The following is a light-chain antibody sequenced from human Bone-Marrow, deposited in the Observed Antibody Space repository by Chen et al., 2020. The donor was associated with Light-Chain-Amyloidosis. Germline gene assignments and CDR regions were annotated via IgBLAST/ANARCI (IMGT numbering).Light chain of an antibody. CDR1: QTISSNY. Sequence: EIVLTQSPGTLSLSPGEGANLSCRASQTISSNYLTWYQQKFGQAPRLLIHGSSRRATGIPDRFTGSGSGTDFTLTINRLEPEDFAMDYCQQYGTSPLTFGGGTKVEIK. CDR2: GSS. CDR3: QQYGTSPLT. V-gene: IGKV3-20*01. J-gene: IGKJ4*01.